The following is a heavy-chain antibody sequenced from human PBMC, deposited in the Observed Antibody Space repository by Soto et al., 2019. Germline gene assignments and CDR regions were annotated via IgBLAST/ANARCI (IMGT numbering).Heavy chain of an antibody. V-gene: IGHV1-69*06. CDR1: GDTFTTNS. D-gene: IGHD2-8*01. J-gene: IGHJ4*02. CDR3: ARGLLYATTYFDY. CDR2: IIPVVGTT. Sequence: QVQLVQSGAEVKKPGSSVKVSCKASGDTFTTNSLNWLRQAPGQGLEWMGGIIPVVGTTKYAQKYQDRVTITGDKSTNTAYMELSSLRSDDTAVYYCARGLLYATTYFDYWGQGTPVTVSS.